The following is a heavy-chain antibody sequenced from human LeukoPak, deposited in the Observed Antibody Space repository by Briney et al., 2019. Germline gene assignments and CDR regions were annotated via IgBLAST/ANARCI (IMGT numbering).Heavy chain of an antibody. V-gene: IGHV4-59*08. CDR2: IHYSGST. D-gene: IGHD4-23*01. CDR3: ARHYGGYSSFDY. J-gene: IGHJ4*02. CDR1: GGSISSSY. Sequence: PSETLSLTCTLSGGSISSSYWSWIRHPPGKGLEWIGYIHYSGSTNYNPSLKSRVTISVDTSKNQFSLKLSSVTATDTAVYYCARHYGGYSSFDYWGQGTLVTVSS.